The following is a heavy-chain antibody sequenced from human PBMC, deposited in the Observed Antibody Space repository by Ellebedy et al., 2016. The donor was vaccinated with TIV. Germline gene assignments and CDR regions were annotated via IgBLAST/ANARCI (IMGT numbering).Heavy chain of an antibody. Sequence: GGSLRLXXVASGFTFRSHGIYWVRQAPGKGLEWVAVISSDGSNKYYADSVKGRSTISRDNSKNTLYLQMNSLRTGDMAVYYCARGGSSGSSDYWGQGTLVTVSS. CDR3: ARGGSSGSSDY. J-gene: IGHJ4*02. D-gene: IGHD3-10*01. V-gene: IGHV3-30*03. CDR2: ISSDGSNK. CDR1: GFTFRSHG.